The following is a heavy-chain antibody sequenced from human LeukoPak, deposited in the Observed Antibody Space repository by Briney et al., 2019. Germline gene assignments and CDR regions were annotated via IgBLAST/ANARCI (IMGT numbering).Heavy chain of an antibody. J-gene: IGHJ4*02. CDR3: ARELYGRFEY. CDR1: GYTFTTYG. Sequence: ASVKVSCKASGYTFTTYGISWARQAPGQGLECMGWINPYNGNTNYAQKLQGRATMTTDTSTSTAYMELRSLRSDDTAVYYCARELYGRFEYWGQGTLVTVSS. D-gene: IGHD2-2*02. V-gene: IGHV1-18*01. CDR2: INPYNGNT.